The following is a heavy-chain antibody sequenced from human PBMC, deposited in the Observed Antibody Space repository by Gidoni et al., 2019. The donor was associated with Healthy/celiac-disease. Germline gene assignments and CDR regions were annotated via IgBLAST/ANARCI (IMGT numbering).Heavy chain of an antibody. V-gene: IGHV3-7*03. CDR1: GFTFSSYW. J-gene: IGHJ6*03. D-gene: IGHD6-19*01. Sequence: VQLVVSGGGLVQPGGSLSLSCAASGFTFSSYWTSWARQAPGKGLEWVDNIKQDGSEEYYVDSVKGRFTISRDNAKNSLYLQMNSLRDEDTAVYYCAREAYSSGWYRGDYYYYYMDVWGKGTTVTVSS. CDR2: IKQDGSEE. CDR3: AREAYSSGWYRGDYYYYYMDV.